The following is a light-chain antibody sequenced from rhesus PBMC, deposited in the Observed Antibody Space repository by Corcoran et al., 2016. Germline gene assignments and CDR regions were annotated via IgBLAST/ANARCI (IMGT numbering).Light chain of an antibody. V-gene: IGKV1-32*03. CDR1: QGISSY. Sequence: DIQMSQSPSSLSASVGDRVTITCRASQGISSYLNWYQQKQGKAPKLLTYYANRLASGVPSMFSGSGSGPDYTLTISSLQPEDFATYYCQQGYSTPPTFGQGTKVEIK. CDR2: YAN. J-gene: IGKJ1*01. CDR3: QQGYSTPPT.